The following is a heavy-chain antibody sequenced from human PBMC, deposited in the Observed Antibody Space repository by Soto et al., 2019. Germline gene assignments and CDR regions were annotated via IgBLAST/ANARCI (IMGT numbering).Heavy chain of an antibody. CDR1: GDSISTVDYF. Sequence: SETLSLTCSVSGDSISTVDYFWAWVRQPPGQALEYIGYIYKSATTYYNPSFESRVAISLDTSKSQFSLNVTSLTAADTAVYFCARGRYCLTGRCFPNWFDSWGQGTLVTVYS. CDR3: ARGRYCLTGRCFPNWFDS. CDR2: IYKSATT. V-gene: IGHV4-30-4*01. J-gene: IGHJ5*01. D-gene: IGHD2-15*01.